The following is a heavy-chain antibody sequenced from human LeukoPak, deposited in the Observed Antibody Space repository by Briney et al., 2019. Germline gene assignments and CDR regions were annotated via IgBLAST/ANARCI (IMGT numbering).Heavy chain of an antibody. Sequence: SQTLSLTCAISGDSVSSNSAAWNWIRQSPSRGLEWLGRTYYRSKWYNDYAVSVKSRITINPDTSKNQFSLKLSSVTAADTAVYYCARGNGYYYDSSGYYYPLYNWFDPWGQGTLVTVSS. CDR2: TYYRSKWYN. J-gene: IGHJ5*02. D-gene: IGHD3-22*01. CDR1: GDSVSSNSAA. V-gene: IGHV6-1*01. CDR3: ARGNGYYYDSSGYYYPLYNWFDP.